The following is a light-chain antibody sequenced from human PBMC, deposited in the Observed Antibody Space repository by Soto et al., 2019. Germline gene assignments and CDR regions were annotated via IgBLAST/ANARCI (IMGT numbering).Light chain of an antibody. CDR2: GAS. J-gene: IGKJ5*01. CDR3: QQYGSPIT. CDR1: QSVSSSY. Sequence: EIVLTQSPGTLSLSPGERATLSCRASQSVSSSYLAWYQQKPGQAPRLLIYGASSRATGIPDRFSGSGSGPDFTLTISRLEPEAFAVYYCQQYGSPITFGQGTRLEIK. V-gene: IGKV3-20*01.